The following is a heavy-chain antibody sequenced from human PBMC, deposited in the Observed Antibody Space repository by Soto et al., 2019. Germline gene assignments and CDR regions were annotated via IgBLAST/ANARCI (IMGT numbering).Heavy chain of an antibody. J-gene: IGHJ4*02. CDR3: TTNRYFDWSYYFDY. D-gene: IGHD3-9*01. V-gene: IGHV3-15*01. Sequence: EVQLVESGGGLVKPGGSLRLSCAASGFTFSNAWMSWVRQAPGKGLEWVGRIKSKTDGGTTDYAAPVKGRFTISRDDSKNTLYLQMNSLKTEDTAVYYCTTNRYFDWSYYFDYWGQGTLVTVSS. CDR2: IKSKTDGGTT. CDR1: GFTFSNAW.